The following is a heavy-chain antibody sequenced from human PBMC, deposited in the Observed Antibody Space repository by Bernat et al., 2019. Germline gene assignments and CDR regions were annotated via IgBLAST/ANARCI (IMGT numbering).Heavy chain of an antibody. CDR1: GFTFSSYW. V-gene: IGHV3-74*01. J-gene: IGHJ6*03. CDR3: TVDTAMVVKYYYYYMDV. Sequence: EVQLVESGGGLVQPGGSLRLSCAASGFTFSSYWMHWVRQAPGKGLVWVSRINSDGSSTSYADSVQRRFTISSDNAKNTLSLQLNSLRAEDTAVYYCTVDTAMVVKYYYYYMDVWGKGTTVTVSS. D-gene: IGHD5-18*01. CDR2: INSDGSST.